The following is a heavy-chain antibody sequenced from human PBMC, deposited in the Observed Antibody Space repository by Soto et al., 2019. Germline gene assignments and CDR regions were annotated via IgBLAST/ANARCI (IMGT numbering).Heavy chain of an antibody. CDR2: IYHSGST. J-gene: IGHJ6*02. CDR1: GGSISSSNW. CDR3: ARDQGGSSYYDFWSGYPPHYGMDV. D-gene: IGHD3-3*01. V-gene: IGHV4-4*02. Sequence: LSLTCAVSGGSISSSNWWSWVRQPPGKGLEWIGEIYHSGSTNYNPSLKSRVTISVDKSKNQFSLKLSSVTAADTAVYYCARDQGGSSYYDFWSGYPPHYGMDVWGQGTTVTVSS.